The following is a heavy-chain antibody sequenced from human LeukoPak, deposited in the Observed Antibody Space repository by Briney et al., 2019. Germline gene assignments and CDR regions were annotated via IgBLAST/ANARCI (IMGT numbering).Heavy chain of an antibody. CDR3: AKFGLAGSGRFHDAFDI. Sequence: PGRSLRLSCAASGFTFSSYDMHWVRQAPGKGLEWVSAISGSGGSTYYADSVKGRSTISRDNSKNTLYLQMNSLRAEDTAVYYCAKFGLAGSGRFHDAFDIWGQGTMVIVSS. D-gene: IGHD3-10*01. CDR1: GFTFSSYD. V-gene: IGHV3-23*01. CDR2: ISGSGGST. J-gene: IGHJ3*02.